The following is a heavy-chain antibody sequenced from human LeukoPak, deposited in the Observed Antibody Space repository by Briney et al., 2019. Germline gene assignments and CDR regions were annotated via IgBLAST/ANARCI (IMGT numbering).Heavy chain of an antibody. CDR3: ATKPVGCCYYGMDV. J-gene: IGHJ6*02. Sequence: ASVKVSCKVSGYTLTELSMHWVRQAPGKGLEWMGGFDPEDGETIYAQKFQGRVTMTEDTSTDTAYMELSSQRSEDTAVYYCATKPVGCCYYGMDVWGQGTTVTVSS. D-gene: IGHD4-23*01. V-gene: IGHV1-24*01. CDR1: GYTLTELS. CDR2: FDPEDGET.